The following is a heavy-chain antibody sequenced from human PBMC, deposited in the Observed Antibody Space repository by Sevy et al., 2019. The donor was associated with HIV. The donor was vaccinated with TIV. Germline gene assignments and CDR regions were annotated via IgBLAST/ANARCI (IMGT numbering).Heavy chain of an antibody. CDR2: FDPEDGET. J-gene: IGHJ4*02. CDR1: GYTLTELS. V-gene: IGHV1-24*01. Sequence: ASVKVSCTVSGYTLTELSMHWVRQAPGKGLEWMGGFDPEDGETIYAQKFQGRVTMTEDTSTDTAYMELSSLRSEDTAVYYCATNGLRNWNYLDYWGQGTLVTVSS. CDR3: ATNGLRNWNYLDY. D-gene: IGHD1-1*01.